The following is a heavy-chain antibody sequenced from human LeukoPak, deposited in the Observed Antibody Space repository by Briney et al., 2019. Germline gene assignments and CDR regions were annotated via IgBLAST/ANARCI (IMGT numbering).Heavy chain of an antibody. CDR1: GFTVSSNY. J-gene: IGHJ6*02. Sequence: GGSLRLSCAASGFTVSSNYMSWVRQAPGEGLEWVSVIYSGGSTYYADSVKGRFTISRDNSKNTLYLQMNSLRAEDTAVYYCARGYVDNYYYYGMDVWGQGTTVTVSS. V-gene: IGHV3-66*01. CDR2: IYSGGST. CDR3: ARGYVDNYYYYGMDV. D-gene: IGHD3-16*01.